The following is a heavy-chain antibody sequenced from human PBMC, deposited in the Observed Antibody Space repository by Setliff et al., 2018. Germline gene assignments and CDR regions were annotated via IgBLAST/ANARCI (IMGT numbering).Heavy chain of an antibody. Sequence: GGSLRLSCAASGFTFSSYEMNWVRQAPGKGLEWVSYISSSGSTIYYADSVKGRFTISRDNAKKSLYLKMNSLRAEDTAVYYFSRSGIDSNAPPSDYWGQGTLVTVSS. V-gene: IGHV3-48*03. CDR1: GFTFSSYE. J-gene: IGHJ4*02. CDR3: SRSGIDSNAPPSDY. CDR2: ISSSGSTI. D-gene: IGHD4-4*01.